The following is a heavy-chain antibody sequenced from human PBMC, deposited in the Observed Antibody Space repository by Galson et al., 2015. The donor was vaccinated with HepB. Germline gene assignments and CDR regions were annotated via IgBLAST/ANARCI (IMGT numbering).Heavy chain of an antibody. CDR3: AKDGYYDSSGYYRPRLYYYYYMDV. D-gene: IGHD3-22*01. Sequence: SLRLSCAASGFTFDDYAMHWARQAPGKGLEWVSGISWNSGSIGYADSVKGRFTISRDNAKNSLYLQMNSLRAEDTAVYYCAKDGYYDSSGYYRPRLYYYYYMDVWGKGTTVTVSS. CDR1: GFTFDDYA. CDR2: ISWNSGSI. V-gene: IGHV3-9*01. J-gene: IGHJ6*03.